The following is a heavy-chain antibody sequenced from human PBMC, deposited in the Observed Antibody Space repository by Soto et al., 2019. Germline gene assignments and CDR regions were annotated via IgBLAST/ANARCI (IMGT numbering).Heavy chain of an antibody. D-gene: IGHD2-15*01. V-gene: IGHV3-53*01. J-gene: IGHJ6*02. CDR3: ARDQGSQSVGYYYYGMDV. CDR1: GFTVSSNY. CDR2: IYSGGST. Sequence: GGSLRLSCAASGFTVSSNYMSWVRQAPGKGLEWVSVIYSGGSTYYADSVKGRFTISRDNSKNTLYPQMNSLRAEDTAVYYCARDQGSQSVGYYYYGMDVWGQGTTVTVSS.